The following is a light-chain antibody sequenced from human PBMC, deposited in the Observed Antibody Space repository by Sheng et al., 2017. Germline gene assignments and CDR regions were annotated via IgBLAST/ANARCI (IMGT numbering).Light chain of an antibody. CDR3: GTWDNNLSSVV. CDR2: DND. CDR1: TSNIGNNY. Sequence: QSGLRQPPSLSATPGQRATIPCSGTTSNIGNNYVCWYRQAPGTAPELLIFDNDKRPSGIPDRISGSKSGTSATLAIAGLQPGDEADYYCGTWDNNLSSVVFGGGTRVTVL. V-gene: IGLV1-51*01. J-gene: IGLJ2*01.